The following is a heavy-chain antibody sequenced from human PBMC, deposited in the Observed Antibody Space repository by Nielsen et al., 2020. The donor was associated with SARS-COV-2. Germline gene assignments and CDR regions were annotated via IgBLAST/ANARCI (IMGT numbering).Heavy chain of an antibody. CDR3: ARELGGNGGYSY. Sequence: ETLSLTCAASGFTFTSYRMNWVRQAPGKGLEWVSSISSSSTYIYYADSVKGRFTISRDNAKKSLYLQMNSLRAEDTAIYYCARELGGNGGYSYWGQGTPVTVSS. D-gene: IGHD3-10*01. V-gene: IGHV3-21*01. CDR2: ISSSSTYI. CDR1: GFTFTSYR. J-gene: IGHJ4*02.